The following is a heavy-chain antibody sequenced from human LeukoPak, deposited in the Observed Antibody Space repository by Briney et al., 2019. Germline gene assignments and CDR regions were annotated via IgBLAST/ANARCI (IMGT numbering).Heavy chain of an antibody. J-gene: IGHJ4*02. CDR1: GYNFPTKW. V-gene: IGHV5-51*01. CDR2: ILPADSDT. D-gene: IGHD5-12*01. CDR3: VRQVVADIDY. Sequence: GESLKISCKGSGYNFPTKWIGWVRQIPGKRLEWLGLILPADSDTRYSPSLQGQVTISADTSINTAYLQWDSLKASDTAMYYCVRQVVADIDYWGQGTMVIVSS.